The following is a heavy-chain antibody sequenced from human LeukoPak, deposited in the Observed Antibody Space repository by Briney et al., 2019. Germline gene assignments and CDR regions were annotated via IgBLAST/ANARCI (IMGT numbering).Heavy chain of an antibody. Sequence: PSQTLSLTCTVSGGSISSGDYYWSWIRQPPGKGLEWIGYIYYSGSTNYNPSLKSRVTISVDTSKNQFSLKLSSVTAADTAVYYCARDRGGSGSTGMDVWGQGTTVTVSS. CDR1: GGSISSGDYY. V-gene: IGHV4-30-4*01. D-gene: IGHD3-10*01. J-gene: IGHJ6*02. CDR3: ARDRGGSGSTGMDV. CDR2: IYYSGST.